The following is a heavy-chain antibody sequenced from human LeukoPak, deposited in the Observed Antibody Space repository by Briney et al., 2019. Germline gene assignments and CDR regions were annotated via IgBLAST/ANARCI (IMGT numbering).Heavy chain of an antibody. D-gene: IGHD4-23*01. V-gene: IGHV3-7*05. CDR1: GFTFSSYW. CDR3: ARDWEFYGGPGYFDY. CDR2: IKQDGSEK. J-gene: IGHJ4*02. Sequence: PGGSLRLSCAASGFTFSSYWMGWVRQAPGKGLEWVANIKQDGSEKYYVDSVKGRFTISRDNAKNSLYLQMNSLRAEDTAVYYCARDWEFYGGPGYFDYWGQGTLVTVSS.